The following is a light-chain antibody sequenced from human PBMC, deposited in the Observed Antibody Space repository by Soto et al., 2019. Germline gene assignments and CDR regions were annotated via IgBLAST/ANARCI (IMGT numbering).Light chain of an antibody. V-gene: IGKV3-20*01. Sequence: EIVLTQSPDHLSLSPGERATLSCRASQRVGGNYLAWFQQKPGQPPRLHIYGASSRATGITGRFSGSGSGTDITLTISILEPEDFAVYYCQHYVDPPWAFGHGTKVEIK. J-gene: IGKJ1*01. CDR3: QHYVDPPWA. CDR2: GAS. CDR1: QRVGGNY.